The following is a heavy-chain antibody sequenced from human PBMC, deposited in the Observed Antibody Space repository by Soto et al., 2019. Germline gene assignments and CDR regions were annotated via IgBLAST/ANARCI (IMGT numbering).Heavy chain of an antibody. V-gene: IGHV3-23*01. CDR2: INYNSRAT. D-gene: IGHD3-10*01. Sequence: EVQLLESGGGLVQPGGSLRLSCETSGFSFNSYAMTWVRQAPGMGLEWVAVINYNSRATFHAQSVKGRFTISRDNSRKPVLLQMDSLRAKDTAVYYCVKQRGSGKTYYYNMDVWGLGTTVIVSS. CDR3: VKQRGSGKTYYYNMDV. J-gene: IGHJ6*02. CDR1: GFSFNSYA.